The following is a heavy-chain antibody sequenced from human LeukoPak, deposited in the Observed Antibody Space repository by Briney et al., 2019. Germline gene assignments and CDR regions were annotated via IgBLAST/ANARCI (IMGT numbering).Heavy chain of an antibody. D-gene: IGHD1-26*01. V-gene: IGHV4-4*02. J-gene: IGHJ4*02. CDR3: ARSIVGTRAIDY. CDR1: GGSISTTNW. CDR2: IYHSGST. Sequence: SETLSLTCAVSGGSISTTNWWSWVRQPPGKGLEWIGEIYHSGSTNYNPSLKSRVTISIDKSKNQFSLKLSSVTAADTAFYYCARSIVGTRAIDYWGQGTLVTVSS.